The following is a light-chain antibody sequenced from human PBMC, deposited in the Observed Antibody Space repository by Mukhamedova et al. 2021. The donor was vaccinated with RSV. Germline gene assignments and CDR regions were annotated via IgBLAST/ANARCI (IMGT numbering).Light chain of an antibody. V-gene: IGKV3-20*01. CDR3: LQYDSAPYT. J-gene: IGKJ2*01. CDR2: GAS. CDR1: ETLSKNH. Sequence: GERATLFCRASETLSKNHLAWYQQRPGQAPRLLIYGASTRASGIADRFSGSVSGTDFTLTISRLEPEDFAVYYCLQYDSAPYTFG.